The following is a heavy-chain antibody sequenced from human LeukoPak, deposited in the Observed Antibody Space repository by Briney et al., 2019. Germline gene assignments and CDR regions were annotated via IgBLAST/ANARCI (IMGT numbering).Heavy chain of an antibody. CDR1: GDTLTELS. V-gene: IGHV1-24*01. CDR2: FDPEDGET. Sequence: ASVKVSCKVFGDTLTELSMHWVRQAPGQGLEWMGSFDPEDGETIYAQHFQGRFIMTEDTSTNTAYMELSSLRSDDTAVFYCARGHSGTYSGWFDSWGQGTLVAVSP. D-gene: IGHD1-26*01. CDR3: ARGHSGTYSGWFDS. J-gene: IGHJ5*01.